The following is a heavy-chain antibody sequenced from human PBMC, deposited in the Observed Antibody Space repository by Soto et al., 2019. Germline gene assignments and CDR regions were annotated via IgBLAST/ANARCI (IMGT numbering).Heavy chain of an antibody. CDR1: GFTFSSYS. CDR3: ARDDSSSWALGIGFDI. Sequence: EVQLVESGGGLVQPGGSLRLSCAASGFTFSSYSMNWVRQAPGKGREWVSYISSSSSTIYYADSVKGRFTISRDNAKNSLYLQMNSLRDEDTAVYYCARDDSSSWALGIGFDIWGQGTMVTVSS. V-gene: IGHV3-48*02. D-gene: IGHD6-13*01. J-gene: IGHJ3*02. CDR2: ISSSSSTI.